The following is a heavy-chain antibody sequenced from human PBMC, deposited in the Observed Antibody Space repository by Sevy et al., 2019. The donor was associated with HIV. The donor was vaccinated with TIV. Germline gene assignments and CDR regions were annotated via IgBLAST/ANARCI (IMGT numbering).Heavy chain of an antibody. CDR3: ARATYYYDSSGPYYFDY. CDR2: ITSSGSTI. V-gene: IGHV3-48*03. D-gene: IGHD3-22*01. J-gene: IGHJ4*02. CDR1: GFTFSNFE. Sequence: GESLKISCAASGFTFSNFEMNWVRQAPGKGLEWIPYITSSGSTIYYADSVQGRFTISRDNAKNSLFLQMNSLRAEDTAVYYCARATYYYDSSGPYYFDYWGQGTLVTVSS.